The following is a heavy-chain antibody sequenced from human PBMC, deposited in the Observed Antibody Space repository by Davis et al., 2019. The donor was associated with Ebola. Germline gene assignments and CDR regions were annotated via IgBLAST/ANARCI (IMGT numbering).Heavy chain of an antibody. V-gene: IGHV3-74*01. Sequence: HTGGSLRLSCAASGFTVSSNYMSWVRQAPGKGLVWVSRINSDGSSTSYADSVKGRFTISRDNSKNTLYLQMNSLRAKDTAVYYCAKGQVGATVDYWGQGTLVTVSS. D-gene: IGHD1-26*01. CDR1: GFTVSSNY. J-gene: IGHJ4*02. CDR2: INSDGSST. CDR3: AKGQVGATVDY.